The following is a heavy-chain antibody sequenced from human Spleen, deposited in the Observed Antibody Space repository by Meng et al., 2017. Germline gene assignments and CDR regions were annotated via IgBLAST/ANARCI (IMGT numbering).Heavy chain of an antibody. CDR2: INPKSGDT. V-gene: IGHV1-2*06. CDR3: ARYDVPLWERYYYYGMDV. J-gene: IGHJ6*02. D-gene: IGHD5-18*01. Sequence: ASVKVSCKASGYTFNSCDINWVRQATGQGLEWMGRINPKSGDTHYAQKFQGRVTMTRDTSLSTAYMELSRLRSDDTAVYYCARYDVPLWERYYYYGMDVWGQGTTVTVSS. CDR1: GYTFNSCD.